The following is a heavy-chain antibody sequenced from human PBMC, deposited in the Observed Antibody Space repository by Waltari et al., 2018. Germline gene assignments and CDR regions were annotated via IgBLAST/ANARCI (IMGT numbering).Heavy chain of an antibody. Sequence: QLQLVQSGAEVKKPGASVKVSCKSSGYTFTSYYMHWVRQSPGQGLEWMGIINPSGGSTSDEKKFQGRDTMTRDTSTSTVYMELGSLRAEDTAVYYCARGRGYSYGSPFDYWGQGTLVIVSS. CDR1: GYTFTSYY. V-gene: IGHV1-46*01. J-gene: IGHJ4*02. CDR2: INPSGGST. CDR3: ARGRGYSYGSPFDY. D-gene: IGHD5-18*01.